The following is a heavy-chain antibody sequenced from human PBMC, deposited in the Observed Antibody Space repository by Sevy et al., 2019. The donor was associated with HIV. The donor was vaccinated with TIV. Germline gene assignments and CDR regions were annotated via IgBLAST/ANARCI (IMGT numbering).Heavy chain of an antibody. V-gene: IGHV5-51*01. J-gene: IGHJ6*03. D-gene: IGHD2-2*01. Sequence: GESLKISCKGSGYSFTSYWIGWVRQMPGKGLEWMGIIYPGDSDTRYSPSFQGQVTIPADKSISTAYLQWSSLKASDTAMYYCARLGCSSTSSPDDYYYYMDVWGKGTTVTVSS. CDR3: ARLGCSSTSSPDDYYYYMDV. CDR2: IYPGDSDT. CDR1: GYSFTSYW.